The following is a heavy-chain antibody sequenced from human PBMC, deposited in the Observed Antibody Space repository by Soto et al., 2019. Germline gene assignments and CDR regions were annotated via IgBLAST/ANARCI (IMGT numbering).Heavy chain of an antibody. CDR1: CGSISRSSYY. D-gene: IGHD3-22*01. V-gene: IGHV4-39*02. CDR3: AREGYYYVSSGYHSGGNWFDP. CDR2: IYYSGST. J-gene: IGHJ5*02. Sequence: SEALSLTCTLSCGSISRSSYYWGWIRQAPGKGLEWIGSIYYSGSTYYNPSLKRRVTISVDTCKNQFSLKLSSVTAADTAVYYCAREGYYYVSSGYHSGGNWFDPWGQGTLVT.